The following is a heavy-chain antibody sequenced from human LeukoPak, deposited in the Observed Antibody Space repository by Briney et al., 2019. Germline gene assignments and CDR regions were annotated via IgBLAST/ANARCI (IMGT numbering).Heavy chain of an antibody. D-gene: IGHD6-13*01. CDR1: GFTFSTCA. J-gene: IGHJ4*02. Sequence: PGGSLGLSCAASGFTFSTCAMSWVRQAPGKGLEWVSALSRGGDSTYYADSVKGRVTISRDNSKNKLYLQMNSLRADDTAVYYCAKIVKAAPGLFDYGGQASLVTVS. V-gene: IGHV3-23*01. CDR3: AKIVKAAPGLFDY. CDR2: LSRGGDST.